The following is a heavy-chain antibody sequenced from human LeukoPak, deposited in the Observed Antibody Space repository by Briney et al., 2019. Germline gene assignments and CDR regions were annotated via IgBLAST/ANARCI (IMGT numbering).Heavy chain of an antibody. Sequence: GGSLRLSCAASGFTFSDYEMNWVRQAPGMGLEWVAFISSSGGTMYCADSVRGRFTLSRDSAKISLYLQMNSLRAEDTAVYYCARTKMSPYYYYGLDVWGQGTTVTVSS. CDR2: ISSSGGTM. D-gene: IGHD2-8*01. J-gene: IGHJ6*02. CDR3: ARTKMSPYYYYGLDV. CDR1: GFTFSDYE. V-gene: IGHV3-48*03.